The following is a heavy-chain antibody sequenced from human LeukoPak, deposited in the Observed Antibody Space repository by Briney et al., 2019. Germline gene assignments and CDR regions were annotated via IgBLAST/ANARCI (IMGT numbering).Heavy chain of an antibody. Sequence: GGSLRLSCAASRFTFSSYSMNWVRQAPGKGLDWVSSISSSSSYIYYADSVKGRFTISRDNAKNSLYLQMNSLRAEDTAVYYCARAGANYYDSSGYYGYWGQGTLVTVSS. CDR2: ISSSSSYI. V-gene: IGHV3-21*01. CDR3: ARAGANYYDSSGYYGY. D-gene: IGHD3-22*01. J-gene: IGHJ4*02. CDR1: RFTFSSYS.